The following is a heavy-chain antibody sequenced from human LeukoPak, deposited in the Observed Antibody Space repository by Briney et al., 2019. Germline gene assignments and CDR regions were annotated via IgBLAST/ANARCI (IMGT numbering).Heavy chain of an antibody. CDR1: GYTFTSYG. CDR2: ISTYNGNT. Sequence: ASVKVSCKASGYTFTSYGISWVREAPGQGLEWMGWISTYNGNTNYAQKFQGRVTMITDTSTSTAYMELRSLRSDDTAVYYCARVSGYCSGGSCYSVDYWGQGTLVTVSS. CDR3: ARVSGYCSGGSCYSVDY. V-gene: IGHV1-18*01. J-gene: IGHJ4*02. D-gene: IGHD2-15*01.